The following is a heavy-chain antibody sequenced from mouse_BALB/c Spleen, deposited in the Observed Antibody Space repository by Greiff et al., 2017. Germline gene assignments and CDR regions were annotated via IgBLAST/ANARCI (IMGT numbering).Heavy chain of an antibody. CDR1: GFTFSSYA. D-gene: IGHD1-1*01. CDR3: ARHDYYGSSTAWFAY. CDR2: ISSGGSYT. V-gene: IGHV5-9-3*01. J-gene: IGHJ3*01. Sequence: EVKVEESGGGLVKPGGSLKLSCAASGFTFSSYAMSWVRQTPEKRLEWVATISSGGSYTYYPDSVKGRFTISRDNAKNTLYLQMSSLRSEDTAMYYCARHDYYGSSTAWFAYWGQGTLVTVSA.